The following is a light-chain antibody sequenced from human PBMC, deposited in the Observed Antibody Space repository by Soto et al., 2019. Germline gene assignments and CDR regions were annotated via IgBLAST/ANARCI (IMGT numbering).Light chain of an antibody. J-gene: IGKJ1*01. Sequence: DIQMTQSPSTVSASVGDRVTITCRASESISSWLAWFQQKPGKAPKLLIQKASILESGVPSRFSGSESGTEFTLTISSLQTDDFATYFCQQYSAKWTFGQGTKVEIK. CDR3: QQYSAKWT. CDR1: ESISSW. CDR2: KAS. V-gene: IGKV1-5*03.